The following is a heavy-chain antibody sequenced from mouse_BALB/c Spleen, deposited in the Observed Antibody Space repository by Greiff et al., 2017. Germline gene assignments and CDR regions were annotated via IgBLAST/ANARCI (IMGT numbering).Heavy chain of an antibody. CDR2: IFPGSGNT. D-gene: IGHD2-2*01. CDR3: ARSRGGGYLDY. CDR1: GYSFTSYY. J-gene: IGHJ2*01. Sequence: QVQLQQSGPELVKPGASVKISCKASGYSFTSYYIHWVKQRPGQGLEWIGWIFPGSGNTKYNEKFKGKATLTADTSSSTAYMQLSSLTSEDSAVYFCARSRGGGYLDYWGQGTTLTVSS. V-gene: IGHV1-66*01.